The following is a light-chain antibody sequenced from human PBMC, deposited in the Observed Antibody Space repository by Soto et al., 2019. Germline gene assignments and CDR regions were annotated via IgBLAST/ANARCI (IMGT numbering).Light chain of an antibody. CDR3: RSYAGSYNYV. CDR2: EVN. CDR1: SSDVGGYNY. V-gene: IGLV2-8*01. Sequence: QSALTQPPSASGFPGQSVTISCTGTSSDVGGYNYVSWYQHHPGKAPKLIIHEVNVRPSGVPNRFSGSKSGNTASLTVSGLQADDEADYYCRSYAGSYNYVSGTGTKVTVL. J-gene: IGLJ1*01.